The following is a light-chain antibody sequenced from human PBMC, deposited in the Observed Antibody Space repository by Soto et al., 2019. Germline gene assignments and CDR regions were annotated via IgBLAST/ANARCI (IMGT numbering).Light chain of an antibody. CDR2: AAS. V-gene: IGKV1-39*01. Sequence: DIQMTQSPSSLSASVGDRVTITCRASQSISSYLNWYQQKPGKSPKLLIYAASSLQSGVPSRFSGSRSGTDFTITISSLQTEDFATYYGQQSYSTPGTFGQGTKVEIK. CDR3: QQSYSTPGT. CDR1: QSISSY. J-gene: IGKJ1*01.